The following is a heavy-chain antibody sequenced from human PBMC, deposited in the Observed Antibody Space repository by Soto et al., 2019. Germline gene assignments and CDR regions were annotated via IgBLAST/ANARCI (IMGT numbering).Heavy chain of an antibody. D-gene: IGHD3-16*01. V-gene: IGHV3-33*05. CDR3: ARWGTTGGLDV. J-gene: IGHJ4*02. CDR1: GFTFRSYV. CDR2: TSYDGSNN. Sequence: QVQLVESGGGVVQPGTSLRLSCVGSGFTFRSYVIHWVRQAPGKGLEWVALTSYDGSNNFYGDYVKGRFTISRDTSRNTVELHRDSLRLEDTALYYCARWGTTGGLDVWGQGTLVSVSS.